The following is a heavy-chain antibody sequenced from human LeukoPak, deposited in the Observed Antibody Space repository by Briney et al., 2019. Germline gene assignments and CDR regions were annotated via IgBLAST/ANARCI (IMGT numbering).Heavy chain of an antibody. CDR1: GFTFSDYY. CDR2: ISSSGSTI. D-gene: IGHD4-23*01. V-gene: IGHV3-11*01. CDR3: ARDERGGGLRWNQGTNYFDY. J-gene: IGHJ4*02. Sequence: GGSLRLSCAASGFTFSDYYMSWIRQAPGKGLEWVSYISSSGSTIYYADSVKGRFTISRDNAKNSLYLQMNSLRAEDTAVYYCARDERGGGLRWNQGTNYFDYWGQGTLVTVSS.